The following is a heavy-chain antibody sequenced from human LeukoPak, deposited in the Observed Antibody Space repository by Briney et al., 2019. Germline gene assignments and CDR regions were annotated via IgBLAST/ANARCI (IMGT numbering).Heavy chain of an antibody. CDR3: AKQKRSGTGGAYGNMDV. Sequence: PGGSLRLSCAASGFTFSSYAMSWVRQAPGKGLEWVSAISGSGGSTYYADSVKGRFTISRDNSKNTLYLQMNSLRAEDTAVYYRAKQKRSGTGGAYGNMDVWGKGTTVTVSS. J-gene: IGHJ6*03. CDR2: ISGSGGST. CDR1: GFTFSSYA. V-gene: IGHV3-23*01. D-gene: IGHD2-8*02.